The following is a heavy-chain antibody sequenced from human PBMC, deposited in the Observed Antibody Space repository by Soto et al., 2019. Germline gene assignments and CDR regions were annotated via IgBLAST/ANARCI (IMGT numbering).Heavy chain of an antibody. J-gene: IGHJ5*02. CDR2: INPNSGGT. D-gene: IGHD6-13*01. V-gene: IGHV1-2*02. CDR3: ARDWAAGYWFDP. CDR1: GYTLTGCY. Sequence: ASVKVSCKASGYTLTGCYMHWVRQAPGQGLEWMGWINPNSGGTNYAQKFQGRVTMTRDTSISTAYMELSRLRSDDTAVYYCARDWAAGYWFDPWGQGTLVTVSS.